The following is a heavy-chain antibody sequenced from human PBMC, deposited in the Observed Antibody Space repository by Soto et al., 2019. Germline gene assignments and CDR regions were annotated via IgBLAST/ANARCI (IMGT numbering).Heavy chain of an antibody. Sequence: QVQLVQSGAEVKKPGASVKLSCRTSGYTFTHYYIHWVRQAPGQGLEWLAIINPASGSTNYAQDFQVRVTLTMDTSTTTVYMELSGLRAEDTAGFYCARDLAAGDHWGQGTLVTVSS. D-gene: IGHD6-13*01. V-gene: IGHV1-46*01. CDR3: ARDLAAGDH. CDR1: GYTFTHYY. CDR2: INPASGST. J-gene: IGHJ4*02.